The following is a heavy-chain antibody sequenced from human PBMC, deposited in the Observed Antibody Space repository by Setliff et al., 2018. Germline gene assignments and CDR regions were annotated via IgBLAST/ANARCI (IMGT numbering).Heavy chain of an antibody. J-gene: IGHJ3*02. D-gene: IGHD3-10*01. V-gene: IGHV1-69*10. Sequence: VASVKVSCKASGGTFSSYAISWVRQAPGQGLEWMGGIIPILGIANYAQKFQGRVTITADESTSTAYMELSSLRSEDTAVYYCARDRNYYGSGSYYNADAFDIWGQGTMVTVS. CDR3: ARDRNYYGSGSYYNADAFDI. CDR2: IIPILGIA. CDR1: GGTFSSYA.